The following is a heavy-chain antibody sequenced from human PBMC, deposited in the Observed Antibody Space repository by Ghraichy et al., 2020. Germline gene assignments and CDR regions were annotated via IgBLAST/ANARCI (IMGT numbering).Heavy chain of an antibody. D-gene: IGHD3-10*01. CDR3: AKDTGKHWYFDL. V-gene: IGHV3-23*01. J-gene: IGHJ2*01. CDR1: GFTFSSYD. Sequence: GGSLRLSCAASGFTFSSYDMSWVRQAPRKGLEWVSAIGFSGGTTHYAESVKGRFSISRDKSKNTLYLQMNSLRAEDTAVYYCAKDTGKHWYFDLWGRGTLVTVSS. CDR2: IGFSGGTT.